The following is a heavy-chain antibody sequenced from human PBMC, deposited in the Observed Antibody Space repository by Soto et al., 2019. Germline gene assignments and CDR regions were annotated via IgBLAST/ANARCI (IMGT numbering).Heavy chain of an antibody. J-gene: IGHJ3*02. CDR3: ARDGGWTWGGGDFDHAFDI. V-gene: IGHV3-30-3*01. CDR2: ISYDGSNK. D-gene: IGHD2-21*02. CDR1: GFTFSRYG. Sequence: QVQLVESGGGVVQPGRSLRLSCAATGFTFSRYGMHWVRQAPGKGLEWVAVISYDGSNKYYADSVKGRFTISRDNSKKTLYLQMNSLRTEDTAVYYCARDGGWTWGGGDFDHAFDIWGQGTMVTVSS.